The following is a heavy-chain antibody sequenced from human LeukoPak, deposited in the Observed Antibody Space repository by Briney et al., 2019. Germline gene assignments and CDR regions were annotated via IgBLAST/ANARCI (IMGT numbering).Heavy chain of an antibody. CDR2: IYYSGST. CDR1: GGSISSDAYY. J-gene: IGHJ3*02. D-gene: IGHD6-13*01. V-gene: IGHV4-31*03. CDR3: ASDGGIAEGGNAFDI. Sequence: PSQTLSLTCTVSGGSISSDAYYWSWIRQHPGKGLEWIGYIYYSGSTYYNPSLKSRVSISLDTSKNQFSLKLSSVTAADTAVYYCASDGGIAEGGNAFDIWGQGTMVTVSS.